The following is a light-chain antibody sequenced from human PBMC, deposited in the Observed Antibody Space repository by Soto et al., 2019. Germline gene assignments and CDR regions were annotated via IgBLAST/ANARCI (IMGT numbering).Light chain of an antibody. J-gene: IGKJ4*01. CDR2: DTS. Sequence: EIVMTQSPTILSVSPGERATLSCRASQSVSSNLAWFQQKPGQAPRLLIYDTSARATGVPARFSGSRSGPEFTLTINSLQSEDFAIYYCQRYNNWPLTFGGGTKVDIK. CDR3: QRYNNWPLT. V-gene: IGKV3-15*01. CDR1: QSVSSN.